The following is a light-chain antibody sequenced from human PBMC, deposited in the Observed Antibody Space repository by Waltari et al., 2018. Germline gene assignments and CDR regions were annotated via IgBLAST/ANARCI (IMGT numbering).Light chain of an antibody. CDR2: KAS. J-gene: IGKJ2*01. Sequence: DVQMTQSPSTLSASVGATVSIPCRASQSIMSWLAWYQQKAGKAPKVLISKASTLESGVPSRFSGSESGTEFTLTISNLQPDDFATYYCQQYNTDYTFGQGTILEIK. CDR3: QQYNTDYT. CDR1: QSIMSW. V-gene: IGKV1-5*03.